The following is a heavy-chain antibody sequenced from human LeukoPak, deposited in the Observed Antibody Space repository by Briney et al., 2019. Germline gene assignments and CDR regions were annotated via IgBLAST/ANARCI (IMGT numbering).Heavy chain of an antibody. V-gene: IGHV3-23*01. CDR1: GFTFSSYG. D-gene: IGHD3-22*01. J-gene: IGHJ4*02. Sequence: GGSLRLSCAASGFTFSSYGMHWVRQAPGKGLEWVSAISGSGGSTYYADSVKGRFTISRDNSKNTLYLQMNSLRAEDTAVYYCANRRSDYDSSGYRPLFDYWGQGTLVTVSS. CDR2: ISGSGGST. CDR3: ANRRSDYDSSGYRPLFDY.